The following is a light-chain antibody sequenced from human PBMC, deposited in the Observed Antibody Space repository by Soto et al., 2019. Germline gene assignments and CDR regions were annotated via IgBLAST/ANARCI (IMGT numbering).Light chain of an antibody. CDR3: SSYTTSSTLVV. V-gene: IGLV2-14*01. CDR2: EVT. CDR1: SSDVGSFAF. Sequence: QSALTQAASVSGSPGQSITISSTGTSSDVGSFAFVSWYQQHPGKAPKLIIYEVTHRPSGVSNRFSGSKSGNTASLTSSGLQAEDEAEYFCSSYTTSSTLVVFGGGTQLTVL. J-gene: IGLJ3*02.